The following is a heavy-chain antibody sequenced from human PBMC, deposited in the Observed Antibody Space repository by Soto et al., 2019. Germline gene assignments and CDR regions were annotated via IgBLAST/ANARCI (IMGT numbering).Heavy chain of an antibody. J-gene: IGHJ6*02. D-gene: IGHD4-4*01. CDR2: IIPIFGTA. CDR1: GGTFSSYA. Sequence: GASVKVSCKASGGTFSSYAISWLRQAPGQGLEWMGGIIPIFGTANYAQKFQGRVTITADESTSTAYMELSSLRSEDTAVYYCARDDYSNYYGMDVWGQGTTVTVSS. V-gene: IGHV1-69*13. CDR3: ARDDYSNYYGMDV.